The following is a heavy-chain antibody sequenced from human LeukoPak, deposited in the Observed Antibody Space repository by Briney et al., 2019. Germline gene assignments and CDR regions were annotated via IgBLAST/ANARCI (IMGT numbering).Heavy chain of an antibody. CDR2: VYHSGNT. CDR1: GIFVNTGRYY. CDR3: ATTDLGYCSSSRCPEDAFDI. D-gene: IGHD2-2*01. V-gene: IGHV4-39*01. J-gene: IGHJ3*02. Sequence: SETLSLTCSVSGIFVNTGRYYWAWIRQPPGKGLDWIGNVYHSGNTDYNPSLKSQTVISLDASKNAVSLMLRSVTASDTATYFCATTDLGYCSSSRCPEDAFDIWGHGTMVTVSS.